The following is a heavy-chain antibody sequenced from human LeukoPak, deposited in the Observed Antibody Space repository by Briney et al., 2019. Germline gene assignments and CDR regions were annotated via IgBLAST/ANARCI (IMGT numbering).Heavy chain of an antibody. D-gene: IGHD6-19*01. CDR2: IYYSGST. CDR3: ARTCSGWSLSDY. J-gene: IGHJ4*02. CDR1: GGAMTDYY. Sequence: KPSDTLSLACNVSGGAMTDYYWSWIRQAPGKGLEWIGYIYYSGSTDYNPSLKSRVTMSVDTSKNQFSLSLRSVTAADTAVYYCARTCSGWSLSDYWGQGTLVSVSS. V-gene: IGHV4-59*07.